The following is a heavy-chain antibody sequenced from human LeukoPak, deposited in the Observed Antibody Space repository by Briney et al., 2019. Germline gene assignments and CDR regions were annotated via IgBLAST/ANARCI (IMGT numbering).Heavy chain of an antibody. CDR2: INHSGST. J-gene: IGHJ4*02. D-gene: IGHD1-26*01. V-gene: IGHV4-34*01. Sequence: SETLSLTCGVYGESFSGYYWSWIRQPPGKGLGWIGGINHSGSTNYNPSLKSRVTISVDTSKNQFTLKLSFVTAADTAVYYCARGGGSYIGYWGQGTLVTVSS. CDR3: ARGGGSYIGY. CDR1: GESFSGYY.